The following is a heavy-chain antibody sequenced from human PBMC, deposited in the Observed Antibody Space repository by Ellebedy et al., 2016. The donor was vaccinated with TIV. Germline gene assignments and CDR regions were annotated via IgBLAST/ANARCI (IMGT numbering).Heavy chain of an antibody. CDR3: AKTASKGRGWRTPIDY. J-gene: IGHJ4*02. CDR1: GFTFSHAS. D-gene: IGHD6-19*01. Sequence: GESLKISCAASGFTFSHASMSWVRQAPGKGLEWVSALGGSSENTYYADSVQGRFTISRDNSENTLYLQMNSLRAEDTAVYYCAKTASKGRGWRTPIDYWGQGTLVTVSS. V-gene: IGHV3-23*01. CDR2: LGGSSENT.